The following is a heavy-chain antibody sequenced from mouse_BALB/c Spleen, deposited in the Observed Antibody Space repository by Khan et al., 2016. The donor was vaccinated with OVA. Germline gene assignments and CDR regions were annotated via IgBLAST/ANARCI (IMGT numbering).Heavy chain of an antibody. CDR2: INTYTGDP. J-gene: IGHJ4*01. V-gene: IGHV9-3-1*01. CDR1: GYTFTTYG. D-gene: IGHD1-1*01. Sequence: QIQLVQSGPELKKPGATVKISCKASGYTFTTYGMNWVKQAPGKGLKWMGWINTYTGDPTYVDDFKGRFAFSLETSASTAYLQINNLKTEDTTTYFCAREDYAGTMDCWGQGTSVTVSS. CDR3: AREDYAGTMDC.